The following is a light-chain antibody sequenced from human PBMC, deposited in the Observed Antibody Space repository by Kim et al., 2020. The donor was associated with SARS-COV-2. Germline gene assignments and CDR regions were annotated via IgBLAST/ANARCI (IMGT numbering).Light chain of an antibody. CDR2: EVS. Sequence: GQSLTISCTGTSSDVGSYNRVSWYQQPPGTAPKLMIYEVSNRPSGVPDRFSGSKSGNTASLTISGLQAEDEADYYCSSYTSSSTYVFGTGTKVTVL. J-gene: IGLJ1*01. V-gene: IGLV2-18*02. CDR3: SSYTSSSTYV. CDR1: SSDVGSYNR.